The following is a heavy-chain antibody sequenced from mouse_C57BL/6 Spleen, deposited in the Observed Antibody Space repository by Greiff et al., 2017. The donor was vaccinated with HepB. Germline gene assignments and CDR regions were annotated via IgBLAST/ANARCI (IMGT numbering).Heavy chain of an antibody. CDR2: IRNKANNHAT. CDR1: GFTFSDAW. J-gene: IGHJ2*01. D-gene: IGHD1-1*01. Sequence: EVKLEESGGGLVQPGGSMKLSCAASGFTFSDAWMDWVRQSPEKGLEWVAEIRNKANNHATYYAESVKGRFTISRDDSKSSVYLQMNSLRAEDTGIYYCTRPLYYGSSYYFDYWGQGTTLTVSS. V-gene: IGHV6-6*01. CDR3: TRPLYYGSSYYFDY.